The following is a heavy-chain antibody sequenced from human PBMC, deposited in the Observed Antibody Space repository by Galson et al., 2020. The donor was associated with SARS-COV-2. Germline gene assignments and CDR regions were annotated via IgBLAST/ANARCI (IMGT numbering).Heavy chain of an antibody. CDR1: GFTFSSYE. D-gene: IGHD3-10*01. V-gene: IGHV3-48*03. J-gene: IGHJ6*02. CDR3: ARVELGVYYGSMDV. CDR2: ISSSGSTI. Sequence: GGSLRLSCAASGFTFSSYEMNWVRQAPGKGLEWVSYISSSGSTIYYADSVKGRFTISRDNAKNSLYLQMNSLRAEDTAVYYCARVELGVYYGSMDVWGQGTTVTVSS.